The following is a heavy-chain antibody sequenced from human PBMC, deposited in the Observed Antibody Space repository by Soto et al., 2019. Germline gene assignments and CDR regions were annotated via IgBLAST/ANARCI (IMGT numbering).Heavy chain of an antibody. D-gene: IGHD3-22*01. Sequence: SETLSLTCAVSGGSISSGGYSWSWIRQPPGKGLEWIGYIYHSGSTYYNPSLKSRVTISVDRSKNQFSLKLSSVTAADTAVYYCARDRLSSYYYDSSGYYLYGMDVWGQGTTVTVSS. J-gene: IGHJ6*02. CDR3: ARDRLSSYYYDSSGYYLYGMDV. CDR1: GGSISSGGYS. CDR2: IYHSGST. V-gene: IGHV4-30-2*01.